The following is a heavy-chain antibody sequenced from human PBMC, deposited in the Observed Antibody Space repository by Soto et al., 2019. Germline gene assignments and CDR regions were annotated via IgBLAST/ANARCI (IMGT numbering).Heavy chain of an antibody. CDR2: IIPIFGTA. J-gene: IGHJ4*02. V-gene: IGHV1-69*06. D-gene: IGHD3-22*01. Sequence: SVKVSCKASGGTFSSYAISWVRQAPGQGLEWMGGIIPIFGTANYAQKFQGRVTITADKSTSTAYMELSSLRSEDTAVYYCASKRYDSSGYYYWFLDYWGQGTLVTVSS. CDR1: GGTFSSYA. CDR3: ASKRYDSSGYYYWFLDY.